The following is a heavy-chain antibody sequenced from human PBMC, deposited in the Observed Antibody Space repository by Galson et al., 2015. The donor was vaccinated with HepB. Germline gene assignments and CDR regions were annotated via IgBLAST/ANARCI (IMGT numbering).Heavy chain of an antibody. V-gene: IGHV3-11*01. Sequence: SLRLSCAASGLTLSSYTMSWVRQSPGRGLEVVSGSSTKGETTWEKDSGKGRLRVARDNARNSVSVQMSSRTADDRAVYFCATTRFGNGAYWTFEIWGPGTLVTVSS. D-gene: IGHD2-8*01. CDR1: GLTLSSYT. CDR2: SSTKGETT. CDR3: ATTRFGNGAYWTFEI. J-gene: IGHJ3*02.